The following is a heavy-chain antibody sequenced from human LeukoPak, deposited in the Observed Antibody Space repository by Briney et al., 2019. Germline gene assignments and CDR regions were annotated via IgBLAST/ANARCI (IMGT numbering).Heavy chain of an antibody. CDR3: ANFPTAEGY. Sequence: GGSLRLXCAASGFTCSSYAMSWVRQAPGKELESVSAISGSGGSTYYADSVKGRFTISRDNSKNTLYLQMNSLRAEDTAVYYCANFPTAEGYWGQGTLVTVSS. CDR2: ISGSGGST. CDR1: GFTCSSYA. J-gene: IGHJ4*02. V-gene: IGHV3-23*01. D-gene: IGHD2-2*01.